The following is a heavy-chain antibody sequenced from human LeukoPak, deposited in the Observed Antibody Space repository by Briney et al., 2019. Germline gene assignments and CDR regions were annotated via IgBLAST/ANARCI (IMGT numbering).Heavy chain of an antibody. V-gene: IGHV4-59*01. Sequence: KPSETLSLTCTVSGGSISSYYWSWIRQPPGKGLEWIGYIYYSGSTNYNPSLKSRVTISVDTSKNQFSLKLSSVTAADTAVYYCAREIMSSSWYLRRVFDYWGQGTLVTVSS. J-gene: IGHJ4*02. CDR2: IYYSGST. CDR3: AREIMSSSWYLRRVFDY. CDR1: GGSISSYY. D-gene: IGHD6-13*01.